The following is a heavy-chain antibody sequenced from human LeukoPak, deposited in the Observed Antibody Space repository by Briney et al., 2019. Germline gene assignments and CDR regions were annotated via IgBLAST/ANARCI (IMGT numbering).Heavy chain of an antibody. D-gene: IGHD3-10*01. J-gene: IGHJ4*02. V-gene: IGHV3-74*01. Sequence: GGSLRLSCAASRFTFSSYWMHWVRQAPGKGLVWISRIHSDGSSTNYADSVKGRFTISRDNAKNTLYLQMNSLRAEDTAVYYCARASRGINWFDYWGQGTLVTVSS. CDR2: IHSDGSST. CDR1: RFTFSSYW. CDR3: ARASRGINWFDY.